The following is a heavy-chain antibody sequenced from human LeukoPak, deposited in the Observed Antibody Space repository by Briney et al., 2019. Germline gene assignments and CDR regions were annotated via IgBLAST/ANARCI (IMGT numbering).Heavy chain of an antibody. Sequence: GGSLRLSCAASRFTFSSYAMHWVRQAPGKGLEWVAVISYDGSNKYYADSVKGRFTISRDNSKNTLYLQMNSLRAEDTAVYYCARDAFEYSSPLYYYYMDVWGKGTTVTVSS. D-gene: IGHD6-6*01. CDR2: ISYDGSNK. CDR1: RFTFSSYA. CDR3: ARDAFEYSSPLYYYYMDV. J-gene: IGHJ6*03. V-gene: IGHV3-30-3*01.